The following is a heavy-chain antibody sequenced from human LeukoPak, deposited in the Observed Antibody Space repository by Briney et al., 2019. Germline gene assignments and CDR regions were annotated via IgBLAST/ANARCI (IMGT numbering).Heavy chain of an antibody. Sequence: ASVKVSCKASGYTFTSYGISWVRQAPGQGLEWMGGIIPIFGTANYAQKFQGRVTITADESTSTAYMELSSLRSEDTAVYYCARGEPNKRADYGDSGFDPWGQGTLVTVSS. V-gene: IGHV1-69*13. CDR2: IIPIFGTA. CDR3: ARGEPNKRADYGDSGFDP. D-gene: IGHD4-17*01. J-gene: IGHJ5*02. CDR1: GYTFTSYG.